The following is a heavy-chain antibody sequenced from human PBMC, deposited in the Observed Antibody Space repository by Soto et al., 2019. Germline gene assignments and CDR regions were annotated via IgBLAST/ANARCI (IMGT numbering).Heavy chain of an antibody. Sequence: PSETLSLTCTVSGGSIRSYYWSWIRQPPGKGLEWIGYIYYSGSTNYNPSLKSRVTISVDTSKNQFSLKLSSVTAANTPVYYCARNYGHAFDIWGQGTMVTVS. CDR2: IYYSGST. J-gene: IGHJ3*02. D-gene: IGHD4-17*01. V-gene: IGHV4-59*01. CDR1: GGSIRSYY. CDR3: ARNYGHAFDI.